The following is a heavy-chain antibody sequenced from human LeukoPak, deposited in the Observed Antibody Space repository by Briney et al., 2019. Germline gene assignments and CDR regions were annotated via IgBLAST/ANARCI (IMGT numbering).Heavy chain of an antibody. Sequence: ASVKVSCKASGYTFTGYYMHWVRQAPGQGLEWMGWINPNSGGTNYAQKFQGWVTMTRDTSISTAYMELSRLRSDDTAVYYCARGTAITGDGYNSDYWGQGTLVTASS. D-gene: IGHD5-24*01. CDR2: INPNSGGT. V-gene: IGHV1-2*04. CDR1: GYTFTGYY. J-gene: IGHJ4*02. CDR3: ARGTAITGDGYNSDY.